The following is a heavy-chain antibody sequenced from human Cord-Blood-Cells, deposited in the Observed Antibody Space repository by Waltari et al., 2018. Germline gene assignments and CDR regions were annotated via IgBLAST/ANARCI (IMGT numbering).Heavy chain of an antibody. CDR1: GGSFSGYY. Sequence: QVQLQQWGAGLLKPSETLSLTCAVYGGSFSGYYWSWFRQPPGKGLEWIGEINHSGSTNYNPSLKSRVTISVDTSKNQFSLKLSSVTAADTAVYYCAREDDIFAFDIWGQGTMVTVSS. J-gene: IGHJ3*02. D-gene: IGHD3-9*01. V-gene: IGHV4-34*01. CDR2: INHSGST. CDR3: AREDDIFAFDI.